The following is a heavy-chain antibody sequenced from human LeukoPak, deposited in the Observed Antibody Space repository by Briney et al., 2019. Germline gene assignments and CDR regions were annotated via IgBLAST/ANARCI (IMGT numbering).Heavy chain of an antibody. CDR3: ARHPTNNSGSRFFDY. D-gene: IGHD1-26*01. CDR1: GGSISSGDYY. V-gene: IGHV4-30-4*01. J-gene: IGHJ4*02. CDR2: VYYSGST. Sequence: PSETLSLTCTVSGGSISSGDYYWSWIRQPPGKGLEWIGYVYYSGSTYYNPSLKSRVTISVDTSKNQFSLKLSSVTAADTAVYYCARHPTNNSGSRFFDYWGQGTLVTVSS.